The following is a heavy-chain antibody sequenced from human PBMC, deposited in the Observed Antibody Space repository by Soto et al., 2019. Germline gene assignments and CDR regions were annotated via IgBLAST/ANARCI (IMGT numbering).Heavy chain of an antibody. Sequence: PSETLSLTCTVSGGSISSYYWSWIRQPPGKGLEWIGYIYYSGSTNYNPSLKSRVTISVDTSKNQFSLKLSSVTAADTAVYYCARGDSSSWYRGDYGMDVWGQGTTVTVS. V-gene: IGHV4-59*01. CDR2: IYYSGST. CDR1: GGSISSYY. D-gene: IGHD6-13*01. J-gene: IGHJ6*02. CDR3: ARGDSSSWYRGDYGMDV.